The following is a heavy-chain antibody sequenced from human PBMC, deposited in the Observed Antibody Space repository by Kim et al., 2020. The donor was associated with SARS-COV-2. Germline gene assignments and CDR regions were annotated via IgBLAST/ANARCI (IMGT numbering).Heavy chain of an antibody. V-gene: IGHV1-3*01. J-gene: IGHJ3*02. CDR3: ARVLQAVAGGAHIGDAFDI. CDR1: GYTFTSYA. CDR2: INAGNGNT. D-gene: IGHD6-19*01. Sequence: ASVKVSCKASGYTFTSYAMHWVRQAPGQRLEWMGWINAGNGNTKYSQKIQGRVTITRDTSASTAYMELSSLRSEDTAVYYCARVLQAVAGGAHIGDAFDIWGQGTMVTVSS.